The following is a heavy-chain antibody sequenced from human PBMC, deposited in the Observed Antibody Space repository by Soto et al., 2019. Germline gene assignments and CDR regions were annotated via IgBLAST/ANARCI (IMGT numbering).Heavy chain of an antibody. CDR3: ARGRRYYDSNGYYNYFDY. CDR2: INAGNGNT. J-gene: IGHJ4*02. D-gene: IGHD3-22*01. CDR1: GYTNTCNA. Sequence: APVELSSKAPGYTNTCNALRWVRQAHGQRLEWMGWINAGNGNTKYSQKFQGRVTITRDTSASTAYMELSSLRSEDTAVYYCARGRRYYDSNGYYNYFDYWGQGTFVTVSS. V-gene: IGHV1-3*01.